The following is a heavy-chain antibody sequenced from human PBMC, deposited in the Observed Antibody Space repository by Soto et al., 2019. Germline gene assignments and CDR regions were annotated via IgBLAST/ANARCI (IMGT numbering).Heavy chain of an antibody. V-gene: IGHV3-23*01. J-gene: IGHJ5*02. CDR3: AKAGLWSGEFTRGSNFHNNWFYP. D-gene: IGHD3-10*01. CDR1: GLTFSRAD. Sequence: GGSLRLSCVVSGLTFSRADLSWVRQPPGKGLEWVSASGGSDLSTHYVDSVKGRFTISRDSSKNTLYLQMNSLRAEDTAVYYCAKAGLWSGEFTRGSNFHNNWFYPGGQGTLVTFSS. CDR2: SGGSDLST.